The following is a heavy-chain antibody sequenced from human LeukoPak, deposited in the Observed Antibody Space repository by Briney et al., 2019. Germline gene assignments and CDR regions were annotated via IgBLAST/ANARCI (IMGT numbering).Heavy chain of an antibody. V-gene: IGHV4-39*01. Sequence: PSETLSLTCTVSGSSISSGGYYWGWIRQPPGKGLEWIGSIYYSGSTYYNPSLKSRVTISVDSSKNQFSLKVTSVTATDTAVYYCARQGDSNGYSTLDYWGQGILVTVSS. CDR3: ARQGDSNGYSTLDY. J-gene: IGHJ4*02. D-gene: IGHD3-22*01. CDR1: GSSISSGGYY. CDR2: IYYSGST.